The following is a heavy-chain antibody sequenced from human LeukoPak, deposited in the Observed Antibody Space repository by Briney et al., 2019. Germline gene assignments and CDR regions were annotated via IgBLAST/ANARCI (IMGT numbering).Heavy chain of an antibody. V-gene: IGHV4-59*01. Sequence: SETLSLTCTVSGGSINSYYWSWIRQPPGKGLEWIGYIYYSGNTNHNSSLKSRVTISVDTSKNQFSLKLSSVTAADTAVYYCARASGYMVRGVIITMGTSFDYWGQGTLVTVSS. D-gene: IGHD3-10*01. CDR1: GGSINSYY. J-gene: IGHJ4*02. CDR3: ARASGYMVRGVIITMGTSFDY. CDR2: IYYSGNT.